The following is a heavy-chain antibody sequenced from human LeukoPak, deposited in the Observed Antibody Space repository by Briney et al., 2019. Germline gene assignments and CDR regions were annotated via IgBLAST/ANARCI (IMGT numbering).Heavy chain of an antibody. Sequence: GGSLRLSCAASGFTFSSYGMHWVSQAPGKGLEWVAVIRYDGNNKYYADIVKGRFTISRDNSKNTLYLQMNSLRAEDTAVYNCARDRGSREDGMDVWGQGTTVTVSS. J-gene: IGHJ6*02. CDR3: ARDRGSREDGMDV. V-gene: IGHV3-33*01. D-gene: IGHD1-26*01. CDR2: IRYDGNNK. CDR1: GFTFSSYG.